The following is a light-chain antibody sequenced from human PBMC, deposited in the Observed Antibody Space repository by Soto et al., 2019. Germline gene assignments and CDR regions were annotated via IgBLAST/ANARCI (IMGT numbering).Light chain of an antibody. J-gene: IGKJ1*01. Sequence: EIVLTQSPATLSLSRGERATVSCRSIQSVSNNYLAWYQQKPGQAPRLLIYGTSTRATGIPARFSGSGSGTEFTLTITSLQSEDFVVYYCQQYNNWPRTFGQGTKVDIK. CDR2: GTS. CDR3: QQYNNWPRT. V-gene: IGKV3-15*01. CDR1: QSVSNN.